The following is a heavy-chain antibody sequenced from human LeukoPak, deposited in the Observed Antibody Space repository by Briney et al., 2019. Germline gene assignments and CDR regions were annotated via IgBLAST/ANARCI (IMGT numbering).Heavy chain of an antibody. J-gene: IGHJ3*01. Sequence: SETLSLTCTVSGDSIRSYYLSWIRQPPGKGLEWIGNIHYSGSTKYSSSLKSQVTISVDTSNNQFSLRVTSLTAADTAVYYCARLGALHDAFDVWGQGTLVTVSS. V-gene: IGHV4-59*12. CDR1: GDSIRSYY. CDR2: IHYSGST. CDR3: ARLGALHDAFDV. D-gene: IGHD3-16*01.